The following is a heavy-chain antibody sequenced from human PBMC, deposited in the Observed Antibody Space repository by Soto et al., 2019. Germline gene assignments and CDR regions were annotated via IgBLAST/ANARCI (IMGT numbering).Heavy chain of an antibody. D-gene: IGHD6-6*01. CDR1: GGSVSSGSYY. CDR3: ARGEYSSSLGGRYYYYGMDV. J-gene: IGHJ6*02. CDR2: IYYSGST. Sequence: SETLSLTCTVSGGSVSSGSYYWSWIRQPPGKGLEWIGYIYYSGSTNYNPSLKSRVTISVDTSKNQFSLKLSSVTAADTAVYYCARGEYSSSLGGRYYYYGMDVWGQGTTVTVSS. V-gene: IGHV4-61*01.